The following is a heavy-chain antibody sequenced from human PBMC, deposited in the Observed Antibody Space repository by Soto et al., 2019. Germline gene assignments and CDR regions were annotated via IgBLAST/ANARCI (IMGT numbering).Heavy chain of an antibody. J-gene: IGHJ6*02. CDR3: VKDWSGDSCPCMDV. Sequence: EVQLLESGGGLVQPGGSLRVSYAGSGFTFRSFAMTWVRQAPGKGLEWVSTISSSDGETYYADSVRGRFTISRDNSKSTLYMQMDSLRAEDTAVYYCVKDWSGDSCPCMDVWGQGTTVTVSS. CDR1: GFTFRSFA. CDR2: ISSSDGET. D-gene: IGHD3-3*01. V-gene: IGHV3-23*01.